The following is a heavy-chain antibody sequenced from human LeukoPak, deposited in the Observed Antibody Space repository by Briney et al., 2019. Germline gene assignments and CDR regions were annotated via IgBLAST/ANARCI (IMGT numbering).Heavy chain of an antibody. CDR2: ISSNGGSK. CDR3: VKGQYYGAGSKNHMDY. D-gene: IGHD3-10*01. J-gene: IGHJ4*02. CDR1: GFTFSSYS. V-gene: IGHV3-64D*06. Sequence: GGTLRLTCSASGFTFSSYSMLWVRQPPGKGLEYVSAISSNGGSKYYADSVKRRFTISRDNSKNTLYLQMSSLRAEDTAVYYCVKGQYYGAGSKNHMDYWGQGTLVTVSS.